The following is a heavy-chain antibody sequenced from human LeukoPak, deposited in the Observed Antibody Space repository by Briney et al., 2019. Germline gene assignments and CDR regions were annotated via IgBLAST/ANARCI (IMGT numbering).Heavy chain of an antibody. D-gene: IGHD4-17*01. V-gene: IGHV1-69*04. CDR2: IIPILGIA. CDR3: ARDQHGAVGYYGMDA. J-gene: IGHJ6*02. Sequence: SVKVSCKASGGTFSSYAISWVRQAPGQGLEWMGRIIPILGIANYAQKFQGRVTITADKSTSTAYMELSSLRSEDTAVYYCARDQHGAVGYYGMDAWGQGTTVTVSS. CDR1: GGTFSSYA.